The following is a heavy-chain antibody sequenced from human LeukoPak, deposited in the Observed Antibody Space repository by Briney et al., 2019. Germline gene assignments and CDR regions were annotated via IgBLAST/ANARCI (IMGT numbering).Heavy chain of an antibody. CDR2: ISWNSGNI. CDR3: AKARSGSLSS. V-gene: IGHV3-9*03. J-gene: IGHJ5*02. Sequence: GGSLRLSCAASGFPFDDYAMHWVRQAPGKGLEWVSGISWNSGNIGYADSVKGRFTISRDNAKNSLYLQMNSRRAEDMALYYCAKARSGSLSSWGQGTLVTVSS. D-gene: IGHD6-13*01. CDR1: GFPFDDYA.